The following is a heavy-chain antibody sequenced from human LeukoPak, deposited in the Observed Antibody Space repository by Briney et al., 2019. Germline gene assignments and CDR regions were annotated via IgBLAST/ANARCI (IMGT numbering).Heavy chain of an antibody. V-gene: IGHV4-61*02. CDR2: IYTSGST. CDR1: GGSISSGSYY. CDR3: ARESNNYYYYYMDV. Sequence: PSQTLSLTCTVSGGSISSGSYYWSWIRQPAGKGLESIGRIYTSGSTNYNPSLKSRVTISVDTSKNQFSLKLSSVTAADTAVYYCARESNNYYYYYMDVWGKGTTVTVSS. J-gene: IGHJ6*03.